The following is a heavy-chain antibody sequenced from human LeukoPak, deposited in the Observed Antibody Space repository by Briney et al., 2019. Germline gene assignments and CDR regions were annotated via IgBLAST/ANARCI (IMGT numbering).Heavy chain of an antibody. D-gene: IGHD4-23*01. CDR3: ATRATHGGGNPSGFDY. V-gene: IGHV1-69*05. CDR1: GGTFSSYA. J-gene: IGHJ4*02. CDR2: MIPIFGTA. Sequence: ASVKVSCKASGGTFSSYAISWVRQAPGQGLEWMGGMIPIFGTANYAQKFQGRVTITTDESTSTAYMELSSLRSEDTAVYYCATRATHGGGNPSGFDYWGQGTLVTVSS.